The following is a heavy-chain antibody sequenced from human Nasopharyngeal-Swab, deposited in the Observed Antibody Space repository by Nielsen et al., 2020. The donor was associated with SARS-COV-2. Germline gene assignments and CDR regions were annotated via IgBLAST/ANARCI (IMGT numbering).Heavy chain of an antibody. J-gene: IGHJ6*02. V-gene: IGHV1-69*06. D-gene: IGHD5-18*01. CDR2: IIPMFGTA. CDR3: ARGDTDYYYYGLDV. Sequence: SVKVSGKASGGTCSSYAISWVRQAPGQGLEWMGGIIPMFGTANYAQNFQGRVTITADKSTSTAYMDLSRLKSEDTAVYYCARGDTDYYYYGLDVWGQGTTVTVSS. CDR1: GGTCSSYA.